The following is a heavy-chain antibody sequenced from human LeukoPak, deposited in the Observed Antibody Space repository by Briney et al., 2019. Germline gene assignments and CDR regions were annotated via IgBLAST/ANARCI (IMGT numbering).Heavy chain of an antibody. CDR1: IGSVNSGVYY. D-gene: IGHD3-22*01. Sequence: PSETLSLTCTVSIGSVNSGVYYWGWIRQPPGKGLEWIGSIHSSGNTYYNPSLKSRVTISEDTSKNQFSLKLSSVTAADTAVYYCASLYYYDSSGYYSPFHWGQGTLVTVSS. CDR3: ASLYYYDSSGYYSPFH. J-gene: IGHJ4*02. CDR2: IHSSGNT. V-gene: IGHV4-39*01.